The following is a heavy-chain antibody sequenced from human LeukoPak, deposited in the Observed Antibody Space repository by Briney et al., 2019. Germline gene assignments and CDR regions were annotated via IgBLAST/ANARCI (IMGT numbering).Heavy chain of an antibody. CDR1: GFTFSSYS. J-gene: IGHJ3*02. V-gene: IGHV3-23*01. CDR2: ISGSGGNT. D-gene: IGHD1-26*01. CDR3: ARRRIVGSTDDAFDI. Sequence: GGSLRLSCAASGFTFSSYSMNWVRQAPGKGLEWVSTISGSGGNTYYAGSVKGRFTISRDNSNNTLYLQMNSLRADDTAIYYCARRRIVGSTDDAFDIWGQGTMVTLSS.